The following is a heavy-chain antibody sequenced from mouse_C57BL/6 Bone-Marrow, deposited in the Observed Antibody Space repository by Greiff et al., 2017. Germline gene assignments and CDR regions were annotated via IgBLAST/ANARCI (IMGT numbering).Heavy chain of an antibody. CDR2: IDPETGGT. Sequence: VQLKESGAELVRPGASVTLSCKASGYTFTDYEMHWVKQTPVHGLEWIGAIDPETGGTAYNPKFKGKAILTADKSSSTAYMELRSLTSEDSAVYYCTRGSFYPYWYFDVWGTGTTVTVSS. CDR3: TRGSFYPYWYFDV. V-gene: IGHV1-15*01. J-gene: IGHJ1*03. CDR1: GYTFTDYE. D-gene: IGHD2-1*01.